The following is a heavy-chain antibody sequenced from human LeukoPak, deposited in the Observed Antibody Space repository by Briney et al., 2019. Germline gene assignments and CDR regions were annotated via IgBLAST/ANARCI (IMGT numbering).Heavy chain of an antibody. Sequence: TLSLTCTVSGGSISSAAYYWSWIRQHPGKGLEWIGYIYYTGGTFYNPSLKSRVTISVDTSKNQFSLKLSSVTAADTAVYYCARGDIAAANLDYWGQGTLVTVSS. J-gene: IGHJ4*02. CDR3: ARGDIAAANLDY. D-gene: IGHD6-13*01. V-gene: IGHV4-31*03. CDR2: IYYTGGT. CDR1: GGSISSAAYY.